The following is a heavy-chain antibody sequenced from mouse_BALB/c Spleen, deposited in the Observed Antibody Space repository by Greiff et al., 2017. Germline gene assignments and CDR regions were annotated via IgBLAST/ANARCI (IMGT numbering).Heavy chain of an antibody. V-gene: IGHV3-2*02. D-gene: IGHD4-1*01. CDR2: ISYSGST. CDR1: GYSITSDYA. Sequence: VQLQQSGPGLVKPSQSLSLTCTVTGYSITSDYAWNWIRQFPGNKLEWMGYISYSGSTSYNPSLKSRISITRDTSKNQFFLQLNSVTTEDTATYYCARGLELGYWGQGTTLTVSS. J-gene: IGHJ2*01. CDR3: ARGLELGY.